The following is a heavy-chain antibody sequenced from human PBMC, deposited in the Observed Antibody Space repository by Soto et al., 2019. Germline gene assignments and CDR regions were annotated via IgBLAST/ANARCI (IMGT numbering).Heavy chain of an antibody. D-gene: IGHD3-10*01. CDR1: GGSISSSSYY. V-gene: IGHV4-39*01. CDR2: IYYSGST. CDR3: ARLSGFGMAAWFDP. J-gene: IGHJ5*02. Sequence: QLQLQESGPGLVKPSETLSLTCTVSGGSISSSSYYWGWIRQPPGKGLEWIGSIYYSGSTYYNPSLKSRVTISVDTSKNQFSLKLSSVTAADTAVYYCARLSGFGMAAWFDPWGQGTLVTVSS.